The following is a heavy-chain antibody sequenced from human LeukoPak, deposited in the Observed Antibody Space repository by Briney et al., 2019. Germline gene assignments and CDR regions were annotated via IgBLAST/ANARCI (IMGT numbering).Heavy chain of an antibody. J-gene: IGHJ6*03. CDR2: ISSSGSTI. CDR1: GFTFSSYE. Sequence: PGGSLRLSCAASGFTFSSYEMNWVRQAPGKGLEWVSYISSSGSTIYYADSVKGRFTISRDNAKNSLYLQMNSLRAEDTAVYYCARDHFGSSGMDYYYYMDVWGKGTTVIISS. CDR3: ARDHFGSSGMDYYYYMDV. D-gene: IGHD2-8*01. V-gene: IGHV3-48*03.